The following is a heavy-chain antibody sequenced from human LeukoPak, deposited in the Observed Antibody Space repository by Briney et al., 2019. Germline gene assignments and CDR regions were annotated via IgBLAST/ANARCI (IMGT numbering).Heavy chain of an antibody. CDR3: AKSMTLQWRGFFDL. CDR2: ISTSGGST. J-gene: IGHJ2*01. Sequence: GGSLRLSFAASEFTFSSYAISWFCQAPGKGLKWVPIISTSGGSTYYADSVKGRFTISRDNSKNTLYLQKNSLRADDTAIYYCAKSMTLQWRGFFDLWGRGTHVTVSS. D-gene: IGHD6-19*01. V-gene: IGHV3-23*01. CDR1: EFTFSSYA.